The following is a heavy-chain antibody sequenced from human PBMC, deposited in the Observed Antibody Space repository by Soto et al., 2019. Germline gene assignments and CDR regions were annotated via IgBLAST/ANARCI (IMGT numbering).Heavy chain of an antibody. D-gene: IGHD5-12*01. CDR3: ARGPSSGCFDS. V-gene: IGHV1-3*01. CDR1: GYSFTTFF. CDR2: INPANGDT. Sequence: ASVKVSCKTSGYSFTTFFLHWMRQAPGQRLEWMGWINPANGDTMYSQKFLGRVSNTMDTSATTAYMELTSLTSEDTAVYYCARGPSSGCFDSWGQGTLVTVSS. J-gene: IGHJ4*02.